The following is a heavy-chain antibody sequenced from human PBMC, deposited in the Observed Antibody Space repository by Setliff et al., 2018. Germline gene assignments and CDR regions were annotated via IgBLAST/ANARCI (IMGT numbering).Heavy chain of an antibody. J-gene: IGHJ4*02. CDR2: VDPEDGGT. D-gene: IGHD6-13*01. CDR3: ARGEGGIAAAGLFDY. V-gene: IGHV1-69-2*01. Sequence: ASVKVSCKVSGYTFTDYYMHWVQQAPGKGLEWMGLVDPEDGGTIYAEKFQGRVTITADTSTDTAYMELSSLRSEDTAVYYCARGEGGIAAAGLFDYWGQGTLVTVSS. CDR1: GYTFTDYY.